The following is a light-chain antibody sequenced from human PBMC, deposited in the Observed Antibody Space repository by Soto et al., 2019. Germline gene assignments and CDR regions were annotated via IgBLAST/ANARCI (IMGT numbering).Light chain of an antibody. Sequence: DLQMTQSPSSLSASVGDRVTITCRASQSISSYLNWYQQKPGKAPKLLIYAASSLQSGVPSRFSGSGSGTDFTLTISSLQPEDFATYYCQQSYSTPRLTFGGGTNVEIK. CDR3: QQSYSTPRLT. J-gene: IGKJ4*01. CDR2: AAS. CDR1: QSISSY. V-gene: IGKV1-39*01.